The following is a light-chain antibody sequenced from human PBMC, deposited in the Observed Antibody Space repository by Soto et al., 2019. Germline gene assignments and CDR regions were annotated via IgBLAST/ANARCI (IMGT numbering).Light chain of an antibody. Sequence: DIQLTPSPSTLSASVGDIVTINFRASQSIINWLAWHQQKPGKVPKILIYKASSLESGVPSRFSGSGSGTEFTLTISSLQPEDFATYYCQQYNGYRWTFGQGTKVDIK. V-gene: IGKV1-5*03. CDR2: KAS. CDR1: QSIINW. CDR3: QQYNGYRWT. J-gene: IGKJ1*01.